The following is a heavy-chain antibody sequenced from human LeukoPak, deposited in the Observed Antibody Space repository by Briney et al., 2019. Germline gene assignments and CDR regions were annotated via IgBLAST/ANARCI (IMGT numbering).Heavy chain of an antibody. CDR2: IYYSGST. D-gene: IGHD3-10*01. Sequence: PSETLSLTCTVSGGSISSYYWSWIRQPPGKGLEWIGYIYYSGSTNYNPSLKSRVTISVDTSKNQFSLKLSSVTAADTAVYYCAREKALRITMVRGVIIGYYYGMDVWGQGTTVTVSS. CDR1: GGSISSYY. J-gene: IGHJ6*02. CDR3: AREKALRITMVRGVIIGYYYGMDV. V-gene: IGHV4-59*01.